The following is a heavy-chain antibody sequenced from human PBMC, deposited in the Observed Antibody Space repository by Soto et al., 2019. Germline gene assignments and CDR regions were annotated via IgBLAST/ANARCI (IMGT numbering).Heavy chain of an antibody. V-gene: IGHV3-21*01. J-gene: IGHJ5*02. CDR3: ARDLFGGGEVPAALASFDP. CDR2: ISSSSSNI. Sequence: EVQLVESGGGLVKPGGSLRLSCAASGFSFSSYSMNWVRQAPGKGLEWVSSISSSSSNIYYADSVKGRFTSSRDNAKKTLYLQMNSLRAEDTAVYYCARDLFGGGEVPAALASFDPWGQGTLVTVSS. CDR1: GFSFSSYS. D-gene: IGHD2-2*01.